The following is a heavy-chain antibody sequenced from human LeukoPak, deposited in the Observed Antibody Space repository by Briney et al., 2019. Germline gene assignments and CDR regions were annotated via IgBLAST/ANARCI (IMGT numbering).Heavy chain of an antibody. D-gene: IGHD3-10*01. CDR2: ISYDGSNK. V-gene: IGHV3-30*18. Sequence: GGSLRLYCAASGFTFSSYGMHWVRQAPGKGLVWVAVISYDGSNKYYADSVKGRFTISRDNSKNTLYLQMNSLRAEDTAVYYCAKDPYYYGSGSYGPDYWGQGTLVTVSS. CDR3: AKDPYYYGSGSYGPDY. CDR1: GFTFSSYG. J-gene: IGHJ4*02.